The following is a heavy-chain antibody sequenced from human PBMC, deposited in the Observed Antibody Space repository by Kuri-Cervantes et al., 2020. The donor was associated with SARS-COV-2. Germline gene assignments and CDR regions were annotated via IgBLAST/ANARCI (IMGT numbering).Heavy chain of an antibody. D-gene: IGHD2-21*02. CDR1: GFTLSSHW. CDR3: ATSTPISIRYCGGGCNKGAFDI. Sequence: GESLKISCAASGFTLSSHWMSWVRQAPGKGLEWVANIDQNGGDKYYVDSVKGRFIISRDNAKNSLYLQMNSLRDEDTAMYYCATSTPISIRYCGGGCNKGAFDIWGQGTKVTVSS. J-gene: IGHJ3*02. CDR2: IDQNGGDK. V-gene: IGHV3-7*01.